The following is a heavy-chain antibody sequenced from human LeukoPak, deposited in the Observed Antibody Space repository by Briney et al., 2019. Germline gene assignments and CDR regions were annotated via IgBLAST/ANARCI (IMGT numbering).Heavy chain of an antibody. D-gene: IGHD3-10*01. CDR3: ARLPMVRGVIDSYYFDY. CDR1: DDSISDYY. CDR2: FHNSGTS. J-gene: IGHJ4*02. V-gene: IGHV4-59*08. Sequence: SETLSLTCTVSDDSISDYYRGWIRQPPGKGLEWIGYFHNSGTSTYNPSLKSRVTISVDTSKNQFSLKLSSVTAADTAVYYCARLPMVRGVIDSYYFDYWGQGTLVTVSS.